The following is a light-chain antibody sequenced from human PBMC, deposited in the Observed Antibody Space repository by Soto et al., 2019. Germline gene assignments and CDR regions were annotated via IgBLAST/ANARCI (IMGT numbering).Light chain of an antibody. J-gene: IGLJ2*01. CDR1: SGDIGGYNY. Sequence: QSVLTQPASVSGSPGQSSTISCTGTSGDIGGYNYVSWYQQHPGKAPKLLISAVTNRPSGVSNRVSGSKSGNTASLTISGLQAEDEADYYCSSYTTNITPVVFGGGTKLTVL. V-gene: IGLV2-14*01. CDR3: SSYTTNITPVV. CDR2: AVT.